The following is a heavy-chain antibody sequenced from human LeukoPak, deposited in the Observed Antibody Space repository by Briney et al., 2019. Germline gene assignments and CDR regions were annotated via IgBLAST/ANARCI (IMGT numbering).Heavy chain of an antibody. CDR1: GGSVSRGSYY. V-gene: IGHV4-61*01. Sequence: SETLSLTRTVSGGSVSRGSYYWSWTRQPPGKGLEWIGYIHHSGTTNYNPSLQSRVTISIDKSKNQFSLKLSSVTAADTAVYYCARRSSGWNGFGYWGQGTLVTVSS. CDR3: ARRSSGWNGFGY. J-gene: IGHJ4*02. CDR2: IHHSGTT. D-gene: IGHD6-19*01.